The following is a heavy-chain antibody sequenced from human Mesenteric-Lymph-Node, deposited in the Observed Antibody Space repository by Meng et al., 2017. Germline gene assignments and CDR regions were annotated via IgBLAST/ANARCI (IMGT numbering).Heavy chain of an antibody. D-gene: IGHD6-19*01. CDR1: GFTFDDYA. J-gene: IGHJ3*02. Sequence: GGSLRLSCAASGFTFDDYAMHWVRQAPGKGLEWVSGISWNSGSIGYADSVKGRFTISRDNAKNSLYLQMNSLRAEDTALYYCAKDTDSSGWPHDAFDIWRQGTMVTVSS. CDR2: ISWNSGSI. CDR3: AKDTDSSGWPHDAFDI. V-gene: IGHV3-9*01.